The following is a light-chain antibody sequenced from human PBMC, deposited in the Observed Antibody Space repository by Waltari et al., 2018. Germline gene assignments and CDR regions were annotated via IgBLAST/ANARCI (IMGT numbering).Light chain of an antibody. J-gene: IGKJ2*01. CDR3: QQYYSSLPYT. CDR2: ATS. V-gene: IGKV1-NL1*01. CDR1: QVITNS. Sequence: DIQLTQSPSSLSASVGDRVSITCRASQVITNSLAWYQQKPGIAPKLLLYATSRLESGVPSRFSGSESGTDYTLTNNSLQPEDFATYYCQQYYSSLPYTFGQGTKLEIK.